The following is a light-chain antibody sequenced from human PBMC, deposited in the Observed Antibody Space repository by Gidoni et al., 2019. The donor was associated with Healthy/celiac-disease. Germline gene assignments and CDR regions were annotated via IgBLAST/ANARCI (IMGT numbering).Light chain of an antibody. V-gene: IGKV1-39*01. CDR3: QQSYSTPT. CDR2: AAS. J-gene: IGKJ1*01. CDR1: QSISSY. Sequence: DIQMTQSPSSLSASVGDRVTITCRASQSISSYLNWYQQKPGKDPKLLIYAASSLQSRVPSSFSGSGSGTDFTLTISRLQPEDFATYYCQQSYSTPTFGQGTKVEIK.